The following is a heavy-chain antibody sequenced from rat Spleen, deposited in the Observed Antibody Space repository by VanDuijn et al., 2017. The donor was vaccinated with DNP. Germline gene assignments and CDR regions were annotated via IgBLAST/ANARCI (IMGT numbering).Heavy chain of an antibody. CDR2: ITGSGGTT. V-gene: IGHV5S23*01. Sequence: EVQLVESGGGLVQPGRSLKLSCVVSGYIFGDYAMAWVRQVPGKGLEWVASITGSGGTTYYPDSVKGRFTISRDNAENTVYLQMNSLRSEDTATYYCAKDRLGGYAMDAWGQGTSVTVSS. J-gene: IGHJ4*01. CDR3: AKDRLGGYAMDA. D-gene: IGHD5-1*01. CDR1: GYIFGDYA.